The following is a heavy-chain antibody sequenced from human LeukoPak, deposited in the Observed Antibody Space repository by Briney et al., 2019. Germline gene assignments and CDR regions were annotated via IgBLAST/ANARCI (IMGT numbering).Heavy chain of an antibody. Sequence: GGSLRLSCAASGFTFSSYWMSWVRQAPGKGLEWVANIKQDGSEKYYVDSVKGRFTISRDNAKNSLYLQMNSLRAEDTAVYYCALERGTRYSSSATPAFYSDYWGQGTLVTVSS. CDR1: GFTFSSYW. V-gene: IGHV3-7*01. D-gene: IGHD6-6*01. J-gene: IGHJ4*02. CDR2: IKQDGSEK. CDR3: ALERGTRYSSSATPAFYSDY.